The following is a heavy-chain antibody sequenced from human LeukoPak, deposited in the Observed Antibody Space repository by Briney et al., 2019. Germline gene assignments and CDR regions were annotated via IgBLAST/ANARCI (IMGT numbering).Heavy chain of an antibody. CDR1: GFTFSDYS. CDR3: VRERFHGSGAPKFDF. V-gene: IGHV3-21*06. J-gene: IGHJ4*02. Sequence: PGGSLRLSCAASGFTFSDYSMNWVRQTPRRGLEWVSCISGSGSYIYYADSVKGRFTISRDNAKNSLHLQVNSLRAEDTAVYYCVRERFHGSGAPKFDFWGQGTLVTVSS. CDR2: ISGSGSYI. D-gene: IGHD3-10*01.